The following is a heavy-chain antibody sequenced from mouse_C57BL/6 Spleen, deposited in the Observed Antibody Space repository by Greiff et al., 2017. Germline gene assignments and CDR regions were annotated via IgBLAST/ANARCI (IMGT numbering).Heavy chain of an antibody. CDR2: IDPSDSYT. J-gene: IGHJ2*01. Sequence: QVQLQQPGAELVMPGASVKLSCKASGYTFTSYWMHWVKQRPGQGLEWIGEIDPSDSYTNYNQKFKGKSTMTVDKSSSTAYMQLSSLTSEDSAVYYCAREAGTSYFGCWGQGTTLTAAS. D-gene: IGHD4-1*01. CDR1: GYTFTSYW. V-gene: IGHV1-69*01. CDR3: AREAGTSYFGC.